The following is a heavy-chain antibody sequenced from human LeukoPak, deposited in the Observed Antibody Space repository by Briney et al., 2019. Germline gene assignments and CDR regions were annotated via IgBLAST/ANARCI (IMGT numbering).Heavy chain of an antibody. D-gene: IGHD3-3*01. CDR1: GGSFSGYY. V-gene: IGHV4-34*01. CDR3: ARGPYYDFWSGYYGAYYLDY. CDR2: INRSGST. Sequence: SETLSLTCAVYGGSFSGYYWSWIRQPPGKGLEWIGEINRSGSTNYNPSLKSRVTISVDTSKNQFSLKLSSVTAADTAVYYCARGPYYDFWSGYYGAYYLDYWGQGTLVTVSS. J-gene: IGHJ4*02.